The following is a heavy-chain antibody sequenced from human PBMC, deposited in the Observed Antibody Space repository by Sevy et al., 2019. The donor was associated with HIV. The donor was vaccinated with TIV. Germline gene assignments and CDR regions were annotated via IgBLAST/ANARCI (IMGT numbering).Heavy chain of an antibody. CDR1: GGSFSGYY. CDR2: INHSGST. CDR3: ARVTRGIAAAVVYYYYYMDV. D-gene: IGHD6-13*01. Sequence: SETLSLTCAVYGGSFSGYYWSWIRQPPGKGLEWIGEINHSGSTNYNPSLKSRVTISVDTSKNQFSLKLSSVTAADTAVYYCARVTRGIAAAVVYYYYYMDVWGKGTTVTVSS. V-gene: IGHV4-34*01. J-gene: IGHJ6*03.